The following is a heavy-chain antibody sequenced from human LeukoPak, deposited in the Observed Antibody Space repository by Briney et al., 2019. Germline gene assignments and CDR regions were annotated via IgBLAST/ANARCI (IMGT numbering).Heavy chain of an antibody. D-gene: IGHD3-10*01. V-gene: IGHV4-61*01. Sequence: PSETLFLTCNVSGGSVSSGSYYWSWIRQPPGKGLEWIGYMYSSGSTNYNPSLKSRPTISKDTSKNQFSLKLSSVTAADTAAYYCARDTGNWFDPWGQGTLVTVSS. CDR1: GGSVSSGSYY. CDR3: ARDTGNWFDP. CDR2: MYSSGST. J-gene: IGHJ5*02.